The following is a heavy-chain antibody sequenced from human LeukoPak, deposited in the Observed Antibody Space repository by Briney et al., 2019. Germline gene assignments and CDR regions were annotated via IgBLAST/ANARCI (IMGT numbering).Heavy chain of an antibody. Sequence: PTETLSLTCAVSGGSISSYYWTWIRQPPGKGLEWIGYIYYSGSTDYNPSLKSRVTISVDTSKNHFFLNLTSVTAADTAVYYCAREGYDFWSGYSRTNWFDPWGQGTLVTVSS. CDR3: AREGYDFWSGYSRTNWFDP. V-gene: IGHV4-59*01. CDR2: IYYSGST. CDR1: GGSISSYY. J-gene: IGHJ5*02. D-gene: IGHD3-3*01.